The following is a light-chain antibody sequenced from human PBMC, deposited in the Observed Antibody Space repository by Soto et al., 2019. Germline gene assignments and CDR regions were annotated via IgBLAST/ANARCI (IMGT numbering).Light chain of an antibody. J-gene: IGLJ2*01. CDR3: TSWTTSTTRI. CDR2: DVN. V-gene: IGLV2-14*03. Sequence: QSALTQPASVSGSPGQSITISCTGTSSDIGAYNFVSWYQQHPGKAPKLMLYDVNIRTSGVSNRFSGSKSGNTASLTISGLQAEDEADYYCTSWTTSTTRIFGGGTKLTVL. CDR1: SSDIGAYNF.